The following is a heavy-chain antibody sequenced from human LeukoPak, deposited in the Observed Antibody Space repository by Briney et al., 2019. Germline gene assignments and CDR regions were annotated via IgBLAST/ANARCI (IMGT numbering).Heavy chain of an antibody. J-gene: IGHJ4*02. CDR2: IWYDGSNK. D-gene: IGHD3-10*01. Sequence: GWSLRLACAASGFTFSNYGMHWVHQAPGKGLEWVAVIWYDGSNKYYADSVKGRFTISRDNSKNTLYVHMTSMRDDDTAVYHCARGYGSGSYPIDYWGQGTLVTVSS. CDR3: ARGYGSGSYPIDY. V-gene: IGHV3-33*01. CDR1: GFTFSNYG.